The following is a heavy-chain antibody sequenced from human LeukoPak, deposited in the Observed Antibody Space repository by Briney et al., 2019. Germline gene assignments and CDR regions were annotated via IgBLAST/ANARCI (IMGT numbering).Heavy chain of an antibody. CDR2: IYYSGST. J-gene: IGHJ4*02. Sequence: PSETLSLTCTVSGGSISSYYWSWIRQPPGKGLEWIGYIYYSGSTNYNPSLKSRVTISVDTSKNQFSLKLSSVTAADTAVYYCVRDVAVAGSKFDYWGQGTLVTVSS. CDR3: VRDVAVAGSKFDY. V-gene: IGHV4-59*12. CDR1: GGSISSYY. D-gene: IGHD6-19*01.